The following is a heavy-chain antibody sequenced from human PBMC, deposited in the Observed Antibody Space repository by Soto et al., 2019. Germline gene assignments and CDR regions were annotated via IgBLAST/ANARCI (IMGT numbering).Heavy chain of an antibody. Sequence: GGSLRLSCAASGFTFSSYAMHWVRQAPGKGLEWVAVISYDGSNKYYADSVKGRFNISRDNSKNTLYLQMNSLRAEDTAVYYCARDLNYYDSSGYFVEKYYFDYWGQGTLVTVSS. J-gene: IGHJ4*02. D-gene: IGHD3-22*01. V-gene: IGHV3-30-3*01. CDR3: ARDLNYYDSSGYFVEKYYFDY. CDR2: ISYDGSNK. CDR1: GFTFSSYA.